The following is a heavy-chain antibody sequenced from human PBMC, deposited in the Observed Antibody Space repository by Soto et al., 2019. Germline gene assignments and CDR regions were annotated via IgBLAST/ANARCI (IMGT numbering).Heavy chain of an antibody. CDR1: GGSFSGYY. Sequence: SETLSLTCAVYGGSFSGYYWSWIRQSPGRGLEWIGEINHSGNTNYSPSLKSRVTISVDTSKNQFSLNLSSVTAADTAVYYCARGGEYSTSFDYWGQGTLVTVSS. CDR3: ARGGEYSTSFDY. D-gene: IGHD5-18*01. V-gene: IGHV4-34*01. CDR2: INHSGNT. J-gene: IGHJ4*02.